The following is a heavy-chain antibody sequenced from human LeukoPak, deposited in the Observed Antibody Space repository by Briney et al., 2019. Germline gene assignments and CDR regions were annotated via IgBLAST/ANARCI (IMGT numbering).Heavy chain of an antibody. CDR3: ARAHADYGRDN. D-gene: IGHD4-17*01. J-gene: IGHJ4*02. Sequence: SETLSLTCTVSGGSISSGGYYWSWIRQPPGKGLEWIGYIYHSGSTYYNPSLKSRVTISVDRSKNQFSLKLSSVTAADTAVYYCARAHADYGRDNWGQGTLVTVSS. CDR1: GGSISSGGYY. CDR2: IYHSGST. V-gene: IGHV4-30-2*01.